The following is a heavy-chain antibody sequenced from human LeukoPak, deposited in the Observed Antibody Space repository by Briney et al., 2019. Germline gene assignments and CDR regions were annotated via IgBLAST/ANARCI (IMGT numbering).Heavy chain of an antibody. CDR3: ARDSSDSGTSNYYYGMDV. Sequence: PGGSLRLSCAASGFTFSTYSMNWVRQAPGKGLEWVSSISGSSTNIYYADSMKGRFAISRDNGKNTLYLQMNSPRADDTALYYCARDSSDSGTSNYYYGMDVWGQGTTVAVSS. J-gene: IGHJ6*02. CDR2: ISGSSTNI. CDR1: GFTFSTYS. D-gene: IGHD3-10*01. V-gene: IGHV3-21*01.